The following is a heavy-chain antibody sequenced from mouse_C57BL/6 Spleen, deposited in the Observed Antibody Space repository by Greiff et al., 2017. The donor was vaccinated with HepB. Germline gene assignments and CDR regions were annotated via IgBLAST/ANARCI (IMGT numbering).Heavy chain of an antibody. Sequence: EVKVIESGGGLVQPGGSMKLSCAASGFTFSDAWMDWVRQSPEKGLEWVAEIRNKANNHATYYAESVKGRFTISRDDSKSSVYLQMNSLRAEDTGIYYCTRDGYYGDYAMDYWGQGTSVTVSS. D-gene: IGHD2-3*01. V-gene: IGHV6-6*01. CDR3: TRDGYYGDYAMDY. J-gene: IGHJ4*01. CDR2: IRNKANNHAT. CDR1: GFTFSDAW.